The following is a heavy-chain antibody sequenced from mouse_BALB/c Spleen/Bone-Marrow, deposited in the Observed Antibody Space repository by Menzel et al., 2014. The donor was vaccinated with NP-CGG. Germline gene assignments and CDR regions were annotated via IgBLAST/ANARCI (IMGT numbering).Heavy chain of an antibody. J-gene: IGHJ4*01. CDR2: INPDSSTI. CDR3: ARLGYYGTMDY. D-gene: IGHD1-1*01. CDR1: GFDSSGYW. V-gene: IGHV4-1*02. Sequence: EVKAIESGGGLVQPGGSLKLSCAASGFDSSGYWMSWVRQAPGKGLEWIGEINPDSSTINYTPSLKDKFIISRDNAKNTLYLQMSKVRSEDTALYYCARLGYYGTMDYWGQGTSVTVSS.